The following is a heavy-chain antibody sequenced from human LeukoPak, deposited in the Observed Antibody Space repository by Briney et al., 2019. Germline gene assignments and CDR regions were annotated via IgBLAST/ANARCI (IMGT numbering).Heavy chain of an antibody. CDR3: ARHVGSTGYCEY. J-gene: IGHJ4*02. V-gene: IGHV4-38-2*02. CDR1: GYSISSGYY. Sequence: SETLSLNCSVSGYSISSGYYLGWFRQPPGKGLEWIGSVFGSGSTNYNPSLQSRGTVSVDTSKNQFSLTLTSVTAADTAVYFCARHVGSTGYCEYWGQGVLVTVSS. D-gene: IGHD3-22*01. CDR2: VFGSGST.